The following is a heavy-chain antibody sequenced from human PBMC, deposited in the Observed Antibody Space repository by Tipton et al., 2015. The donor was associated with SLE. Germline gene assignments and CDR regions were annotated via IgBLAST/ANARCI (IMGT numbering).Heavy chain of an antibody. CDR1: GDSFSIVGYY. CDR3: ARGGVGGYDYFDF. Sequence: TLSLTCTVSGDSFSIVGYYWSWIRQRPGKGLEWIGSIYYNGNTYYNPSLESRVSISVDTSRNHLSLQVRSVTAADTAVYFCARGGVGGYDYFDFWGQGTLVSVSS. D-gene: IGHD5-12*01. J-gene: IGHJ4*02. V-gene: IGHV4-31*03. CDR2: IYYNGNT.